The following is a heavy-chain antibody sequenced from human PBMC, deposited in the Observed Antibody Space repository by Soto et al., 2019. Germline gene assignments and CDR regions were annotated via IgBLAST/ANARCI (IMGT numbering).Heavy chain of an antibody. Sequence: ASVKVSCKASGYTFTSYGISWVRQAPGQGLEWMGWISAYNGNTNYAQKLQGRVTMTTDTSTSTAYMELRSLRSDDTAVYYCARDTGGQLWFYYYYGMDVWGQGTTVTVSS. J-gene: IGHJ6*02. CDR3: ARDTGGQLWFYYYYGMDV. V-gene: IGHV1-18*01. D-gene: IGHD5-18*01. CDR1: GYTFTSYG. CDR2: ISAYNGNT.